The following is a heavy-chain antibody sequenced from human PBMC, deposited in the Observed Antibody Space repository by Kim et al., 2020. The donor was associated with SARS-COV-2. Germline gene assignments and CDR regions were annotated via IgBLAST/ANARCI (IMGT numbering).Heavy chain of an antibody. D-gene: IGHD3-22*01. CDR3: AHRGLHYYESSGYLYAFDT. J-gene: IGHJ3*02. V-gene: IGHV2-5*02. Sequence: SGPTLVNPTQTLTLTCTFSGFSLTASGVGVGWIRQPPGKALEWLALIYWDDDKRYSPSLESRLTITKDNSQNQVVLRMTNMDPVDTGTYYCAHRGLHYYESSGYLYAFDTWGQGTMVAVSS. CDR1: GFSLTASGVG. CDR2: IYWDDDK.